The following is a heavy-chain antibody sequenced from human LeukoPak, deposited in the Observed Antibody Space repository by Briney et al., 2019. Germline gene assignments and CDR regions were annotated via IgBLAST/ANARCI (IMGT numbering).Heavy chain of an antibody. CDR3: ARELRGYSGYDQRGDAFDI. D-gene: IGHD5-12*01. V-gene: IGHV3-21*01. J-gene: IGHJ3*02. Sequence: GGSLRLSCAASGFTFSSYSMNWVRQAPGKGLEWVSSISSSSSYIYYADSVKGRFTISRDNAKNSLYLQMNSLRAEDTAVYYCARELRGYSGYDQRGDAFDIWGQGTMVTVSS. CDR2: ISSSSSYI. CDR1: GFTFSSYS.